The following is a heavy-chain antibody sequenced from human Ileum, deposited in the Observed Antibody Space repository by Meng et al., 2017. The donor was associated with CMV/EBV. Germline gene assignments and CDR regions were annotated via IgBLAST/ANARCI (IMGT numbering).Heavy chain of an antibody. CDR3: LWDLDFWGNTNI. J-gene: IGHJ4*02. V-gene: IGHV3-30*02. D-gene: IGHD3-3*01. CDR2: IRFDGSNK. Sequence: GGSLRLSCAASGFTLGSYGMHWVRQAPGKGLEWVAYIRFDGSNKLYADSVKGRFTISRDNSKNTLYLQMNSLRAEDTAVYYCLWDLDFWGNTNIWGQGTLVTVSS. CDR1: GFTLGSYG.